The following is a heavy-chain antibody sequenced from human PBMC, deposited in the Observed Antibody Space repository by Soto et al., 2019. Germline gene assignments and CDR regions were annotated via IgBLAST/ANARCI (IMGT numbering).Heavy chain of an antibody. CDR2: INSDGSST. V-gene: IGHV3-74*01. D-gene: IGHD2-2*02. CDR3: ARRLGYCSSTSCYKHGMDV. Sequence: GGSLRLSCAASGFTFSSYWMHWVRQAPGKGLVWVSRINSDGSSTSYADSVKGRFTISRDNAKNTLYLQMNSLRAEDTAVCYCARRLGYCSSTSCYKHGMDVWGQGTTVTVSS. CDR1: GFTFSSYW. J-gene: IGHJ6*02.